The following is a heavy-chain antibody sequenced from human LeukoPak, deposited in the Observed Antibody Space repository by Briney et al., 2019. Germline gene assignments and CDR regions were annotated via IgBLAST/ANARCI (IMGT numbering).Heavy chain of an antibody. CDR1: GGSFSGYY. Sequence: PSETLSLTCAVYGGSFSGYYWSWIRQPPGKGLEWIGEINHSGSTNYNPSLKSRVTISVDTSKNQFSLKLSSVTAADTAVYYCARVRIAAASNWFDPWGQGTLVTVSS. V-gene: IGHV4-34*01. CDR3: ARVRIAAASNWFDP. J-gene: IGHJ5*02. D-gene: IGHD6-13*01. CDR2: INHSGST.